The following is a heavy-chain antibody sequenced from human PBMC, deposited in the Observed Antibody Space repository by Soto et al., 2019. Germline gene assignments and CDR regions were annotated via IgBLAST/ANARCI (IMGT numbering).Heavy chain of an antibody. CDR3: AGYASGNYLGN. CDR1: GDVFASYS. CDR2: IDAGNGNT. D-gene: IGHD3-10*01. Sequence: QVQLVQSGAEVREPGASVKMSCKTSGDVFASYSLHWVRQAPGQGLEWMGWIDAGNGNTKFTQDYQGRVTITRDTSASTAYMELSGLRSEDTAVYFCAGYASGNYLGNWGQGTPVTVSS. J-gene: IGHJ4*02. V-gene: IGHV1-3*01.